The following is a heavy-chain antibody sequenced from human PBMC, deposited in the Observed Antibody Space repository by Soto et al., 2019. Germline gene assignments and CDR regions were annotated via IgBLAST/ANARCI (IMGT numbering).Heavy chain of an antibody. J-gene: IGHJ5*02. CDR3: ARENWFDP. V-gene: IGHV1-46*01. Sequence: QVQLVQSGAEVKKPGASVKVSCKASGYRFTSYDIDWVRQAPGQGLEWMGVINPSGGSTTYAQEFQDRVTMTRDTSTSTVYMELRGLRSEDTAVYYCARENWFDPWGQGTLVTVSS. CDR2: INPSGGST. CDR1: GYRFTSYD.